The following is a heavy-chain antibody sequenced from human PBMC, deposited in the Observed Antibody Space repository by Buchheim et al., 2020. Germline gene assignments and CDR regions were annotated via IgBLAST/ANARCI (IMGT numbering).Heavy chain of an antibody. CDR2: ISSGGRT. CDR3: AKDKGWLVFYFDY. J-gene: IGHJ4*02. CDR1: GFTFSSYA. Sequence: EVQLVESGGGLVQPGGSLRLSCAASGFTFSSYAMSWVRQAPGKGLEWVSAISSGGRTYYADSVKGRFTISRDNSKNMLYLQMNSLRAEDTAVYYCAKDKGWLVFYFDYWGQGTL. D-gene: IGHD6-19*01. V-gene: IGHV3-23*04.